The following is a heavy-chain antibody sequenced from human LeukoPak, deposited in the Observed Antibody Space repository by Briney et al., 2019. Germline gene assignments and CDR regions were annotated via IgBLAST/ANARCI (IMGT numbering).Heavy chain of an antibody. CDR3: ARDWGLEDFDY. J-gene: IGHJ4*02. V-gene: IGHV3-48*01. D-gene: IGHD3-16*01. CDR2: ISSSSSTR. CDR1: GFTFSSYS. Sequence: PGGSLRLSCAASGFTFSSYSMNWVRQAPGKGLQWVSYISSSSSTRYYTDSVKGRFTISRDKAKNSLYLQMNSLRAEDTAVYYCARDWGLEDFDYWGQGTLVTVSS.